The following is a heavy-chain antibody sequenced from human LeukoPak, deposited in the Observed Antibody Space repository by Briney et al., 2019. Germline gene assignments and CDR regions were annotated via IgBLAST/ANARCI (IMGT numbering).Heavy chain of an antibody. D-gene: IGHD3-10*01. CDR2: IIPIFDTT. Sequence: GASVKVSCKTSGDTFNNYALSWVRQAPGQGLEWMGGIIPIFDTTTFAQRFQGRLTITADKSTSTAYMELSGLRSEDTAVYYCARVGGDDIRRGELLLLRCYFDYWGQGTLVTVSS. CDR3: ARVGGDDIRRGELLLLRCYFDY. J-gene: IGHJ4*02. CDR1: GDTFNNYA. V-gene: IGHV1-69*06.